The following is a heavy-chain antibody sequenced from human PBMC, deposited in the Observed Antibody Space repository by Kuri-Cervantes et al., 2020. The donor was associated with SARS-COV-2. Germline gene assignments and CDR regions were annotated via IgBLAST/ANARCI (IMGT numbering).Heavy chain of an antibody. CDR1: GYTFTGYY. J-gene: IGHJ4*02. Sequence: ASVKVSCKASGYTFTGYYMHWVRQAPGQGLEWMGWINPNSGGTNYAQKLQGRVTMTTDTSTSTAYMELRSLRSDDTAVYYCARDRNPYSYGPLFDYWGQGTLVTVSS. CDR2: INPNSGGT. V-gene: IGHV1-2*02. D-gene: IGHD5-18*01. CDR3: ARDRNPYSYGPLFDY.